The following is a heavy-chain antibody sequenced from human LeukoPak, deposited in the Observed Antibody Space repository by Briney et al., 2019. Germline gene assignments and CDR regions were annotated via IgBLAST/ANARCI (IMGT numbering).Heavy chain of an antibody. CDR2: ISAYNGDT. V-gene: IGHV1-18*01. Sequence: ASVKVSCKASGYTFTSYGISWVRQAPGQVLDWMGWISAYNGDTNYAQKLQGRVTITTDTSTSTAYMELRSLRSDNTAVYYCARVKGYCSSTSCYASWFDPWGQGTLVTVSS. CDR1: GYTFTSYG. CDR3: ARVKGYCSSTSCYASWFDP. D-gene: IGHD2-2*01. J-gene: IGHJ5*02.